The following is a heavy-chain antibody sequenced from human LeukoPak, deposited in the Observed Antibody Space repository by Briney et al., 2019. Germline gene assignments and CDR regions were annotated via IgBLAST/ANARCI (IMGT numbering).Heavy chain of an antibody. CDR3: ASRAGYYDSRGAFDI. CDR1: GFTFSSYS. D-gene: IGHD3-22*01. Sequence: GGSLRLSCAASGFTFSSYSMNWVRQAPGKGPEWVSYISSSSSTIYYADSVKGRFTISRDNAKNSLYLQMNSLRDEDTAVYYCASRAGYYDSRGAFDIWGQGTMVTVAS. CDR2: ISSSSSTI. V-gene: IGHV3-48*02. J-gene: IGHJ3*02.